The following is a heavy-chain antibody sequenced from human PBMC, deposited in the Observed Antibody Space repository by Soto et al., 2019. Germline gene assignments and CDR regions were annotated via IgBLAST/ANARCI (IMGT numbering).Heavy chain of an antibody. D-gene: IGHD2-15*01. V-gene: IGHV3-33*01. CDR3: ASRAPYCSGGSCYTYAK. CDR1: GVPFRSYC. Sequence: GGSLRLSCAASGVPFRSYCVHWVRQAPGKGLEWVAAIRGDGSSTYYADSVKGRFTISRDNSKNTLYLQMNSLRAEDTAVYYCASRAPYCSGGSCYTYAKWGQGTLVTVSS. CDR2: IRGDGSST. J-gene: IGHJ4*02.